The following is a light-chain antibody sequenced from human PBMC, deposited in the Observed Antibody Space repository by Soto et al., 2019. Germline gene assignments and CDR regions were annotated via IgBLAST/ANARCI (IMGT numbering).Light chain of an antibody. J-gene: IGLJ2*01. Sequence: SYELTQPLSVSVALGQRARITCGGNNIGSKNVHWYQQKPVQAPVLVIYRDGNRPSGIPERFSGANSGNTATLTISRAQAGDEAYYYCQVWDRSTVVFGGGTKLTVL. CDR1: NIGSKN. CDR2: RDG. V-gene: IGLV3-9*01. CDR3: QVWDRSTVV.